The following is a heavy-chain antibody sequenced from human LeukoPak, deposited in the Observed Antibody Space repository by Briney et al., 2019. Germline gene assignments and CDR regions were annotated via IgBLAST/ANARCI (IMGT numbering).Heavy chain of an antibody. Sequence: ASVKVSCKVSGYTLTELSMHWVRQAPGKGLEWMGGFDPEDGETIYAQKFQGRVTMTEDTSTDTAYMERSSLRSEDTAVYYCATVTRSYCSGGSCYSYYYGMDVWGQGTTVTVSS. V-gene: IGHV1-24*01. D-gene: IGHD2-15*01. CDR2: FDPEDGET. J-gene: IGHJ6*02. CDR3: ATVTRSYCSGGSCYSYYYGMDV. CDR1: GYTLTELS.